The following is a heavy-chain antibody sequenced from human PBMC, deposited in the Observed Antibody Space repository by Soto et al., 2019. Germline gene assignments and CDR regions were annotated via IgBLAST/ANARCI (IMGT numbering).Heavy chain of an antibody. D-gene: IGHD4-17*01. Sequence: QVQLVQSGAEVKKPGASVKVSYKASGYTFTSYDINWVRQATGQGLEWMGWMNPNSGDTGYAQKFQGRVTMTRNTSISTAYMELSSLRSEDTAVYYCARGSQWFAVTTDWGQGTLVTVSS. J-gene: IGHJ4*02. CDR1: GYTFTSYD. V-gene: IGHV1-8*01. CDR2: MNPNSGDT. CDR3: ARGSQWFAVTTD.